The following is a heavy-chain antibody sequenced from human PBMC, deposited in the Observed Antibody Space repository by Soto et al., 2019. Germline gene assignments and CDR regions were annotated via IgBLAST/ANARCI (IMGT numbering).Heavy chain of an antibody. Sequence: GGSLRLSCAACGFTVSSNYMSWVRQAPGKGLEWVSVIYSGGSTYYADSVKGRFTISRDNSKNTLYLQMNSLKTEDTAVYYCTTDPWGNSGFDHWGQGTLVTVSS. J-gene: IGHJ4*01. V-gene: IGHV3-53*01. CDR1: GFTVSSNY. CDR2: IYSGGST. CDR3: TTDPWGNSGFDH. D-gene: IGHD6-19*01.